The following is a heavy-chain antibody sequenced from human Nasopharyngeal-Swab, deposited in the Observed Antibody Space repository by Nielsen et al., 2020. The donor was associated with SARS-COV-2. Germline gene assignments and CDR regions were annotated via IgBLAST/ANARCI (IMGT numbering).Heavy chain of an antibody. D-gene: IGHD3-10*01. Sequence: CQAPGKGVEWIGSIYHSGSTYYNPSLKSRVTISVDTSKNQFSLKLSSVTAADTAVYYCARPGVWFGELKNDAFDIWGQGTMVTVSS. CDR3: ARPGVWFGELKNDAFDI. CDR2: IYHSGST. V-gene: IGHV4-38-2*01. J-gene: IGHJ3*02.